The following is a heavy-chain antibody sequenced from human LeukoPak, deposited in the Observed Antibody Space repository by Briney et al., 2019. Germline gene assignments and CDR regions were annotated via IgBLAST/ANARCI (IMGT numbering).Heavy chain of an antibody. Sequence: PSETLSLTCTVSGGSISSYYWSWIRQPPGKGLEWMGYIYYSGSTNYNPSLESRVTISIETSKSQFSLNLSSVTAADTAMYYCARIESGHESDWFDPWGQGSQVTVSP. CDR2: IYYSGST. V-gene: IGHV4-59*01. CDR1: GGSISSYY. J-gene: IGHJ5*02. CDR3: ARIESGHESDWFDP. D-gene: IGHD5-12*01.